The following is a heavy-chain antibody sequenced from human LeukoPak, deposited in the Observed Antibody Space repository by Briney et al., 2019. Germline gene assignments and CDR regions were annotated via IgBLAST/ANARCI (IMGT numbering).Heavy chain of an antibody. CDR3: ARVEGNIVTTTEGYFDY. CDR1: GFTFSRYG. V-gene: IGHV3-21*01. J-gene: IGHJ4*02. Sequence: GGSLRLSCAASGFTFSRYGMNWARQAPGKGLEWVSSISTSSSYIYYADSMKGRFTTSRDNAKNSLYLQMNSLRAEDTAVYYCARVEGNIVTTTEGYFDYWGQGTLVTVSS. CDR2: ISTSSSYI. D-gene: IGHD5-12*01.